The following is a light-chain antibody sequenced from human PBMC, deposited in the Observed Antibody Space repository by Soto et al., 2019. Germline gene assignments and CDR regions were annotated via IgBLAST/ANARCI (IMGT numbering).Light chain of an antibody. Sequence: DTQMTQSPSTLSGPVGHRVTINCRATQTISSWLAWYRQKPGKAHKLMIYKASTLKSGVPSRFSGSGSGTEFTLTISSLQPDEFALDNCQQYRDWPPLTFGGGTKV. CDR2: KAS. J-gene: IGKJ4*01. CDR1: QTISSW. CDR3: QQYRDWPPLT. V-gene: IGKV1-5*03.